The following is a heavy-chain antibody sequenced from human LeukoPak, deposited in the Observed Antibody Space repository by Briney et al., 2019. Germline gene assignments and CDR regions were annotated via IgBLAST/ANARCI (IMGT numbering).Heavy chain of an antibody. CDR1: GFTFSDYY. V-gene: IGHV3-11*01. CDR2: ISSSGSTI. Sequence: SGGSLRLSCAASGFTFSDYYMSWIRQAPGKGLEWVSYISSSGSTIYYADSVKGRFTISRDNAKNSLYLQMNSLRAEDTAVYYCARAKYYYDSSGSADVWGQGTLVTVSS. CDR3: ARAKYYYDSSGSADV. D-gene: IGHD3-22*01. J-gene: IGHJ4*02.